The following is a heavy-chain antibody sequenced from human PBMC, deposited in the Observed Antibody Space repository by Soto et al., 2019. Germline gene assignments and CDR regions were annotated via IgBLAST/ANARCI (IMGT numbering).Heavy chain of an antibody. CDR2: IYYSGST. D-gene: IGHD1-26*01. J-gene: IGHJ4*02. CDR3: ARDHHNSGSYWGSGFFDY. Sequence: SETLSLTCTVSGGSISSGGYYWSWIRQHPGKGLEWIGYIYYSGSTYYNTSLKSRVTISVDTSKNQFSLKLSSVTAADTALYYCARDHHNSGSYWGSGFFDYWGQGTLVTVSS. V-gene: IGHV4-31*03. CDR1: GGSISSGGYY.